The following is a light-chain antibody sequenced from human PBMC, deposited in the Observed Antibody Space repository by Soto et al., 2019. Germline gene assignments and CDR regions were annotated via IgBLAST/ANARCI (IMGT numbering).Light chain of an antibody. CDR1: QNVDSNY. Sequence: EIVLTQSPGTLSLSPGERATLSCRASQNVDSNYLAWYQQKPGQAPRIIIFGASGRATGIPDRFSGSGSGTDFTLTISRLEPEDFAVSYCQQYGSLSWTFGQGTKVDIK. CDR3: QQYGSLSWT. J-gene: IGKJ1*01. V-gene: IGKV3-20*01. CDR2: GAS.